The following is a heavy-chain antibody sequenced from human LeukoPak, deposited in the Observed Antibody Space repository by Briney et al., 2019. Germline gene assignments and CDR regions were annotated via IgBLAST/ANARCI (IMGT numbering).Heavy chain of an antibody. D-gene: IGHD2-2*01. Sequence: GESLKISCKGSGYSFTNYWIGWVRQMPGKGLEWMGIIYPGDSESRYSPAFQGQVTISADKSISTAYLQWSSLKASDTAMYYCASLGYCSSTSCWAFDIWGQGTMVTVSS. J-gene: IGHJ3*02. CDR3: ASLGYCSSTSCWAFDI. CDR1: GYSFTNYW. V-gene: IGHV5-51*01. CDR2: IYPGDSES.